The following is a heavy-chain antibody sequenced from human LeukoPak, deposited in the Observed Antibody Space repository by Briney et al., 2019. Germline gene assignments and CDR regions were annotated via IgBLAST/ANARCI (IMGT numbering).Heavy chain of an antibody. J-gene: IGHJ4*02. V-gene: IGHV5-51*01. D-gene: IGHD1-26*01. Sequence: GESLKISCKGSGYSFTSYWIGWVRQMPGKGLEWMGIIYPGDSDTRYSPSFQGQVTISPDKSISTAYLQWSSLKASDTAMYYCARSPYSGRIGYYFDYWGQGTLVTVSS. CDR3: ARSPYSGRIGYYFDY. CDR1: GYSFTSYW. CDR2: IYPGDSDT.